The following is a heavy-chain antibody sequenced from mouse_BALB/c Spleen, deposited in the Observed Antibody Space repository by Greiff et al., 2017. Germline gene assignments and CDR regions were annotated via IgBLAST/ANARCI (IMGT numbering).Heavy chain of an antibody. J-gene: IGHJ2*01. CDR1: GYTFTDYN. D-gene: IGHD2-12*01. V-gene: IGHV1S29*02. CDR3: ARDYYNDY. CDR2: IYPYNGGT. Sequence: EVKLVESGPELVKPGASVKISCKASGYTFTDYNMHWVKQSHGKSLEWIGYIYPYNGGTGYNQKFKSKATLTVDNSSSTAYMELRSLTSEDSAVYYCARDYYNDYWGQGTTLTVSS.